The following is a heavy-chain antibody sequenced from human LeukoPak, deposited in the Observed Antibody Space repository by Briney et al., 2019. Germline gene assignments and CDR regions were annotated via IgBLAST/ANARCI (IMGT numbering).Heavy chain of an antibody. CDR1: GGSITTYY. Sequence: SETLSLTCSFSGGSITTYYWTWIRQPPGKGLEWIGYINYSGSTSHNPSLNSRVTMSLDTSKNQSSLKLNSVTAADTAIYWESLSFIDYWGQGTLVTVSS. D-gene: IGHD1-26*01. J-gene: IGHJ4*02. CDR2: INYSGST. CDR3: SLSFIDY. V-gene: IGHV4-59*08.